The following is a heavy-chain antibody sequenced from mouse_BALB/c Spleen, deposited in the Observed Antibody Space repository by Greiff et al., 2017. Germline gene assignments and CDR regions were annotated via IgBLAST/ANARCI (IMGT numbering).Heavy chain of an antibody. J-gene: IGHJ2*01. CDR2: ISYSGST. CDR3: ASNYVSSCYYFDY. Sequence: EVQLQESGPGLVKPSQSLSLTCTVTGYSITSDYVWYWIRQLPGNKLECMVYISYSGSTSYNPSLKSRISITRDTSKNQFFLQLNSVTTEDTATYYCASNYVSSCYYFDYWGQGTTLTVSA. V-gene: IGHV3-2*02. D-gene: IGHD1-1*01. CDR1: GYSITSDYV.